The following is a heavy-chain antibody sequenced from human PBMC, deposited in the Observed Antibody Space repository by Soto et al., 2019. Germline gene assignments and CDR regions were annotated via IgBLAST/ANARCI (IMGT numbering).Heavy chain of an antibody. CDR1: GGTFSSYA. Sequence: QVQLVQSGAEVQKPGSSVKVSCKASGGTFSSYAISWVRQAPGQGLEWMGGIIPIFGTANYAQKFQGRVTITADKSTSTAYLELSSLRSEDTAVYYCQLHWPSYYDFRSGSPPQYYYYGIDVWGQGTTVTVSS. CDR3: QLHWPSYYDFRSGSPPQYYYYGIDV. D-gene: IGHD3-3*01. J-gene: IGHJ6*02. CDR2: IIPIFGTA. V-gene: IGHV1-69*06.